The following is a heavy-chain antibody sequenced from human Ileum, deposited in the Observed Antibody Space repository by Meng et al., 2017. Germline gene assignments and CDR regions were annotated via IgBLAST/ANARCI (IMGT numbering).Heavy chain of an antibody. V-gene: IGHV4-34*01. CDR2: INHNGNT. Sequence: QVQLQQWGAGLLKPSETLSLTCVVYGGSFSANHWTWIRQPPGKGLEWIGEINHNGNTNYKPSLKSRVTISVDTSKKQFSLRLTSVTAADTAVYYCASARYDNWGQGTLVTVSS. CDR1: GGSFSANH. CDR3: ASARYDN. J-gene: IGHJ4*02.